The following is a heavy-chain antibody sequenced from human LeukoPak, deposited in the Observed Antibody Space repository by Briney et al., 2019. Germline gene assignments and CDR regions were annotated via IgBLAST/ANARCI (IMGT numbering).Heavy chain of an antibody. V-gene: IGHV5-51*01. CDR1: GYRFTSYW. J-gene: IGHJ4*02. Sequence: GGALEISWKGSGYRFTSYWIGWVRQVPGKGLEGMGIIYHGDSDTRYSPSCQGQVTISADKSISTAYLQWSSLKASDTAMYYCARLYDFGFDYWGQGTLVTVSS. D-gene: IGHD3-3*01. CDR3: ARLYDFGFDY. CDR2: IYHGDSDT.